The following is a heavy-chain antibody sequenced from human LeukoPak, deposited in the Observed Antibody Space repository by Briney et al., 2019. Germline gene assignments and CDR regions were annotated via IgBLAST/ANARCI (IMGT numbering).Heavy chain of an antibody. CDR3: ARFPHRDYYYYYGMDV. CDR1: GESFSSYY. J-gene: IGHJ6*04. V-gene: IGHV4-34*01. CDR2: INHSGST. Sequence: PLETLSLTCAVYGESFSSYYWSWIRQPPGKGLEWIGEINHSGSTNYNPSLKSRVTISVDTSKNQFSLKLSSVTAADTAVYYCARFPHRDYYYYYGMDVWGKGTTFTVSS.